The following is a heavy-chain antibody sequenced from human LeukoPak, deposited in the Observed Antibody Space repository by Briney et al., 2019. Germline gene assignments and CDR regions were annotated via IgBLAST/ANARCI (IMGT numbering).Heavy chain of an antibody. D-gene: IGHD3-9*01. J-gene: IGHJ4*02. CDR3: AKAKYYDIAPGY. CDR1: GGTFSSYA. V-gene: IGHV1-69*04. Sequence: SVKVSCKASGGTFSSYAISWVRQAPGQGLEWRGRIIPILGIANYAQKFQGRATITADKSTSTAYMELSSLRSEDPAVYYCAKAKYYDIAPGYWGQGTLVTVSS. CDR2: IIPILGIA.